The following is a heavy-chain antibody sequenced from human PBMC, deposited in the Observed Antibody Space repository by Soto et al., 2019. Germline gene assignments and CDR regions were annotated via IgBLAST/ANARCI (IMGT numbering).Heavy chain of an antibody. D-gene: IGHD3-9*01. CDR2: INAGNGNT. Sequence: ASVKVSCKASGYTFTSYAMHWVRQAPGQRLEWMGWINAGNGNTKYSQKFQGRVTITRDTSASTAYMELSSLRSEDTAVYYCARAHYDILTGYSLNWFDPWGQGTLVTVS. V-gene: IGHV1-3*01. CDR1: GYTFTSYA. CDR3: ARAHYDILTGYSLNWFDP. J-gene: IGHJ5*02.